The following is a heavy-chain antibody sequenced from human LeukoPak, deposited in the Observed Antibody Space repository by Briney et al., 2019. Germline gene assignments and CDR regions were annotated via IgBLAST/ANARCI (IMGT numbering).Heavy chain of an antibody. CDR1: GGSISSSSYY. Sequence: KTSETLSLTCTVSGGSISSSSYYWDWIRQPAGKGLEWIGRFYARGNTNYNPSLKSRVTMSVDTSKNQLSLKLTSVTAADTAVYYCARELITKADAFDIWGQGTMVTVSS. CDR3: ARELITKADAFDI. J-gene: IGHJ3*02. V-gene: IGHV4-61*02. D-gene: IGHD1-20*01. CDR2: FYARGNT.